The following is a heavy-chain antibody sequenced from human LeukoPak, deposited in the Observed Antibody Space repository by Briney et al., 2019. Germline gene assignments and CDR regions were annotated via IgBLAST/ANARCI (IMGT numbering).Heavy chain of an antibody. CDR3: AKVSINGEHGLTFDY. D-gene: IGHD3-10*01. J-gene: IGHJ4*02. CDR1: GFTFSSYV. Sequence: PGGSLRLSCAASGFTFSSYVMSWVRQAPGKGLEWVSGISGSGASTYFADSVKGRFTISRDNSKNTLYQQMNSLRAEDTALYYCAKVSINGEHGLTFDYWGQGTLVTVSS. CDR2: ISGSGAST. V-gene: IGHV3-23*01.